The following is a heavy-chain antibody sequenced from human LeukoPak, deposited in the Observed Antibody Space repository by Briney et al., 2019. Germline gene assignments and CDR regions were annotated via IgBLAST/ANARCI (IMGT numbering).Heavy chain of an antibody. Sequence: SETLSLTCTVSGGSISSYYWSWIRQPPGKGLEWIGYIYYSGSTNYNPSLKSRVTISVDTSKNQFSLKLSSVTAADTAVYYCARDRKQGPGWFDPWGQGTLVTVSS. V-gene: IGHV4-59*01. J-gene: IGHJ5*02. CDR1: GGSISSYY. CDR3: ARDRKQGPGWFDP. CDR2: IYYSGST.